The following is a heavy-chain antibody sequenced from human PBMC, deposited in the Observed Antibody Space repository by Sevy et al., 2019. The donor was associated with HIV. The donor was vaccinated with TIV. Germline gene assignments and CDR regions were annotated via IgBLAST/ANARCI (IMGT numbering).Heavy chain of an antibody. Sequence: SGPTLVKPTQTLTLTCTFSGFSFSTSGVGVGWIRLPPGKALEWLALIFWDDDTRYSQSLQSRLTITKDTSKDQVVLTLSNMDTVDTCTYYCANRRSKGITITGFDFWGQGTPVTVSS. D-gene: IGHD3-9*01. V-gene: IGHV2-5*02. CDR2: IFWDDDT. CDR1: GFSFSTSGVG. J-gene: IGHJ4*02. CDR3: ANRRSKGITITGFDF.